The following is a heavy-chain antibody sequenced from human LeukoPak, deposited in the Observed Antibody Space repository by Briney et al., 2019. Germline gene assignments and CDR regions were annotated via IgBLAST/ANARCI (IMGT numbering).Heavy chain of an antibody. CDR2: IYSGGST. J-gene: IGHJ4*02. CDR1: GFTVSSNY. Sequence: GGSLRLSCAASGFTVSSNYMSWVRQAPGKGLEWVSVIYSGGSTYYADSVKGRFTISRDDSKSIAYLQMNSLKTEDTAVYYCTRDLPGEFDYWGQGTLVTVSS. V-gene: IGHV3-53*01. D-gene: IGHD2-21*01. CDR3: TRDLPGEFDY.